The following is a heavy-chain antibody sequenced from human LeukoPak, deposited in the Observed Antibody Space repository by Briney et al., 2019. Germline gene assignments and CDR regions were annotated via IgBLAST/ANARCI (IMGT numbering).Heavy chain of an antibody. CDR1: GFTFSVYN. V-gene: IGHV3-21*06. CDR2: ISGSSSDI. J-gene: IGHJ3*01. CDR3: TRDQYYSDNSGYPSDV. Sequence: GGSLRLSCAASGFTFSVYNMHWVRRAPGKGLEWVSFISGSSSDIYYADSVKGRFTISRDNAKNSLYLQMNSLRAEDTATYYCTRDQYYSDNSGYPSDVWGQGTVVTVSS. D-gene: IGHD3-22*01.